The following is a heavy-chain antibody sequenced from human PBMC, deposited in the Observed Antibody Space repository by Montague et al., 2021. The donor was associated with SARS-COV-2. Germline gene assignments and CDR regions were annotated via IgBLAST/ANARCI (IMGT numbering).Heavy chain of an antibody. D-gene: IGHD4-11*01. CDR2: IYYSGST. Sequence: SETLSLTCTVSGGSISSYYWSWIRQPPGKGLEWIGYIYYSGSTNYNPSLKSRVTISVDTSKNQFSLKLSSVTAAGTAVYYCAREDYSNAWFDPWGQGTLVTVSS. CDR1: GGSISSYY. CDR3: AREDYSNAWFDP. J-gene: IGHJ5*02. V-gene: IGHV4-59*01.